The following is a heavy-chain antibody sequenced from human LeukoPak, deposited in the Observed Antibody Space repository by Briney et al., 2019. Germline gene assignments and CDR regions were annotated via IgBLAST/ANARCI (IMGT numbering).Heavy chain of an antibody. CDR2: INHNGNVN. D-gene: IGHD2-21*01. V-gene: IGHV3-7*03. CDR3: AKRPDGGGI. J-gene: IGHJ3*02. Sequence: PGGSLRLSCAASGFTFSSYWMNWARQAPGKGLEWVASINHNGNVNYYVDSVKGRFTISRDNAKNSLYLQMSNLRAEDTAVYYCAKRPDGGGIWGQGTMVTVSS. CDR1: GFTFSSYW.